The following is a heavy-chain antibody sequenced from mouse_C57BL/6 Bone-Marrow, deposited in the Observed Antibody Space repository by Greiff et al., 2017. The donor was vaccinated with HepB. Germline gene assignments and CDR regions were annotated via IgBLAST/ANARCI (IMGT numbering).Heavy chain of an antibody. D-gene: IGHD1-3*01. CDR3: ARSSGGNSDY. CDR2: IDPSDSYT. J-gene: IGHJ2*01. CDR1: GYTFTSYW. Sequence: QVQLQQPGAELVMPGASVKLSCKASGYTFTSYWMHWVKQRPGQGLEWIGEIDPSDSYTNYNQKFKGKSTLTVDKSSSTAYMQLSSLTSEDSAVYYCARSSGGNSDYWGQGTTLTVSS. V-gene: IGHV1-69*01.